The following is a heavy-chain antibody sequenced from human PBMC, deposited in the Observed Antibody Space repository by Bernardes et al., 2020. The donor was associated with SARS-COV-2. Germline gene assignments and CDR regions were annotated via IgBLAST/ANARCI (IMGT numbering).Heavy chain of an antibody. J-gene: IGHJ4*02. CDR3: TTLSEIYYDSSGFSYYFNF. Sequence: GESLRLPCSASGFSFSNCAVHWVCRAPGKGLDWVGHIKMKTYGVTKDYATPVKGRFTMSGDDSKNAMYLQMNSLKTEDTPVYYCTTLSEIYYDSSGFSYYFNFWGQGTLVTVSS. D-gene: IGHD3-22*01. CDR2: IKMKTYGVTK. CDR1: GFSFSNCA. V-gene: IGHV3-15*07.